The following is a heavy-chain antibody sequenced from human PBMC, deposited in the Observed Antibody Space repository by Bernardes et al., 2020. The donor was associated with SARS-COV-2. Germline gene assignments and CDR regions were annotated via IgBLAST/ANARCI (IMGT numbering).Heavy chain of an antibody. D-gene: IGHD3-10*01. Sequence: SETLSLTCTVSGGSIGSYYWAWIRQPPGKGLEWIGYIYYSGTTNSNPSLKSRVTISVDRSQNQFSLNLSSVTPADTAVYYCARDLSHLVRRGFDFWGRGTLVTVSS. CDR3: ARDLSHLVRRGFDF. CDR1: GGSIGSYY. CDR2: IYYSGTT. V-gene: IGHV4-59*01. J-gene: IGHJ2*01.